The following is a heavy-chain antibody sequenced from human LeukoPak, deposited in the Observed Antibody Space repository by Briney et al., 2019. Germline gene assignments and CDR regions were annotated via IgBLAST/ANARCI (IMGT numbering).Heavy chain of an antibody. CDR1: GFSVSNDY. CDR2: IHTYGTT. CDR3: GRDRPWGGLNGFDY. V-gene: IGHV3-53*01. Sequence: GGSLTLSCAASGFSVSNDYMRWVRQAPGKGLEWVSVIHTYGTTYYADSVKGRFTISRDNYRNAVILYIARLGTADPAIYYCGRDRPWGGLNGFDYWGRGTLVTVSS. D-gene: IGHD6-6*01. J-gene: IGHJ4*02.